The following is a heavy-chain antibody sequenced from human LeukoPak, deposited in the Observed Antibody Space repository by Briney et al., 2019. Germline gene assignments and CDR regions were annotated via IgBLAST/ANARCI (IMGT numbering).Heavy chain of an antibody. CDR3: ARAEFITVIVVVPTFAFDI. V-gene: IGHV3-33*01. Sequence: GGSLRLSCAASGFTFSSYGMHWVRQAPGKGLEWVAVIWYDGSNKYYADSVKGRFTISRDNSKNTLYLQMNSLRAEDTAVYYCARAEFITVIVVVPTFAFDIWGQGTMVTVSS. J-gene: IGHJ3*02. CDR1: GFTFSSYG. D-gene: IGHD3-22*01. CDR2: IWYDGSNK.